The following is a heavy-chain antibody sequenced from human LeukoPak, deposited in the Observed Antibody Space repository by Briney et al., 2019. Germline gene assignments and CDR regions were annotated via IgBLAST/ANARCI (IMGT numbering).Heavy chain of an antibody. CDR2: ISYDGSNK. D-gene: IGHD2-15*01. Sequence: GGSLRLSCAASGFTFSSYGMHWVRQAPGKGLEWVAVISYDGSNKYYADSVKGRFTTSRDNSKNTLYLQMNSLRAEDTAVYYCAKEGYCSGGSCPYGYWGQGTLVTVSS. CDR1: GFTFSSYG. V-gene: IGHV3-30*18. CDR3: AKEGYCSGGSCPYGY. J-gene: IGHJ4*02.